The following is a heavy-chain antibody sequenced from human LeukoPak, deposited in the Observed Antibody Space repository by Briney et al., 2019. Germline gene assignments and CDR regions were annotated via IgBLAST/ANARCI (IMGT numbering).Heavy chain of an antibody. CDR1: GDSISSSGYC. V-gene: IGHV4-39*01. CDR3: ARHKSGIDWFDP. CDR2: ICYTGNT. J-gene: IGHJ5*02. Sequence: PSETLSLTCTLSGDSISSSGYCWGWIRQPPGKGLECVGVICYTGNTCYNPSLKSRVAISVDTSKNQFSLRLSSVTAADTAVYYCARHKSGIDWFDPWGQGTLVTVSS. D-gene: IGHD1-14*01.